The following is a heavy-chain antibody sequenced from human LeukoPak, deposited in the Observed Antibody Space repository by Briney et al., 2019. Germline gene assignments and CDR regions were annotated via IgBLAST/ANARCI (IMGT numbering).Heavy chain of an antibody. CDR1: GGSISSYY. J-gene: IGHJ4*02. V-gene: IGHV4-59*08. D-gene: IGHD6-13*01. CDR3: ARGYSSRKIDY. CDR2: IYYSGST. Sequence: PSEPLSLTCTVSGGSISSYYWIWIRQPPGKGLDWIGYIYYSGSTNYNPSLKSRVTISVDTSKNQFSLKLSSVTAADTAVYYCARGYSSRKIDYWGQGTPVTVSS.